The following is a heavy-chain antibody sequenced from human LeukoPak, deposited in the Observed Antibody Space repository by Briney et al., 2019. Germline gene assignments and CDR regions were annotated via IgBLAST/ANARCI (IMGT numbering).Heavy chain of an antibody. Sequence: GGSLRLSCAASGFTFSDYYMSWIRQAPGKGLEWVSYISSSGSTIYYADSVKGRFTISRDNAKNSLYLQMNSLRAEDTAVYYCASTVTDYVWGSYRRVNYFDYWGQGTLVTVSS. D-gene: IGHD3-16*02. CDR3: ASTVTDYVWGSYRRVNYFDY. J-gene: IGHJ4*02. CDR1: GFTFSDYY. CDR2: ISSSGSTI. V-gene: IGHV3-11*01.